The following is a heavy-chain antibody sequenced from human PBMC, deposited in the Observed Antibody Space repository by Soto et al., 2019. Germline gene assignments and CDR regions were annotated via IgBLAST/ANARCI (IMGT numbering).Heavy chain of an antibody. D-gene: IGHD3-9*01. V-gene: IGHV1-69*13. CDR1: GGTFSSYA. Sequence: ASVKVSCKASGGTFSSYAISWVRQAPGQGLEWMGGIIPIFGTANYAQKFQGRVTITADESTSTAYMELSSLRSEDTAVYYCARDQILTSDILTGYLSGMDVWGQGTTVTVSS. CDR3: ARDQILTSDILTGYLSGMDV. CDR2: IIPIFGTA. J-gene: IGHJ6*02.